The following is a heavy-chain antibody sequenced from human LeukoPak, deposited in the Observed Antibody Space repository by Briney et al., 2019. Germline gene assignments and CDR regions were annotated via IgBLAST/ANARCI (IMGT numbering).Heavy chain of an antibody. Sequence: PGGSLRLSCAASGFTFSSFDMNWVRQAPGKGLEWVSSISNISGNIYYTNSVKGRLTISRDDAKNSLYLQMTSLRVEDTAVYHCARPDCSGSTWYLRRRWFDPWGQRNLVTVSS. CDR2: ISNISGNI. D-gene: IGHD2-15*01. CDR3: ARPDCSGSTWYLRRRWFDP. J-gene: IGHJ5*02. V-gene: IGHV3-21*01. CDR1: GFTFSSFD.